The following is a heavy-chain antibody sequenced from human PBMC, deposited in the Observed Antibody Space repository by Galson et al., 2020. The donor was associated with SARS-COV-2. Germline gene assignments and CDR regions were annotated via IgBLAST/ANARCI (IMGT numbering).Heavy chain of an antibody. V-gene: IGHV1-2*02. Sequence: GESPKISCKASGYHFIGYYMHWVRQAPGQGLEWMGWINSNSGVTTYAQKFQDRVTMTRDTSINTAYMELSSLTSDDTAVYYCARESGHGMDVWGQGTTVTVSS. J-gene: IGHJ6*02. CDR3: ARESGHGMDV. CDR2: INSNSGVT. CDR1: GYHFIGYY.